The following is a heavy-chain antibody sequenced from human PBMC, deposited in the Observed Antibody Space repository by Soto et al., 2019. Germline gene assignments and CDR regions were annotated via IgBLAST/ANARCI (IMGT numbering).Heavy chain of an antibody. CDR2: ISYDGSNK. D-gene: IGHD6-19*01. CDR1: GFTFSSYG. Sequence: GGSLRLSCAASGFTFSSYGMHWVRQAPGKGLEWVAVISYDGSNKYYADSVKGRFTISRDNSKNTLYLQMNSLRAEDTAVYYCAKDQQWLVRDYHYGMDVWGQGTTVTVS. J-gene: IGHJ6*02. CDR3: AKDQQWLVRDYHYGMDV. V-gene: IGHV3-30*18.